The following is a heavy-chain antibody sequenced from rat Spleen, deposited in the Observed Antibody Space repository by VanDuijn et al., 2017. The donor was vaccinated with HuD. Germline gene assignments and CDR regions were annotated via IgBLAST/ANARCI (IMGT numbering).Heavy chain of an antibody. CDR2: IWGDGST. V-gene: IGHV2-13*01. D-gene: IGHD1-11*01. J-gene: IGHJ3*01. CDR1: GFSLISYA. CDR3: ARDLNYGGYSPFAY. Sequence: QVRLKESGPGLVQPSQTLSLTCTVSGFSLISYAVNWVRQPPGKGLEWMGGIWGDGSTNYNSALNARLSISRDTSKGQVFLKMNSLQTEDTSPYYCARDLNYGGYSPFAYWCQGTLVTVSS.